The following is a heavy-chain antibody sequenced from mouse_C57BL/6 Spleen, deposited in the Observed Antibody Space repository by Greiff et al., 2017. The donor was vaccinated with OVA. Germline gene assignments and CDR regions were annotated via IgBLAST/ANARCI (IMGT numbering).Heavy chain of an antibody. D-gene: IGHD1-1*01. CDR3: ARDRGITTVVADWYFDV. CDR1: GFTFSSYA. CDR2: ISDGGSYT. Sequence: DVKLVESGGGLVKPGGSLKLSCAASGFTFSSYAMSWVRQTPEKRLEWVATISDGGSYTYYPDNVKGRFTISRDNAKNNLYLQMSHLKSEDTAMYYCARDRGITTVVADWYFDVWGTGTTVTVSS. J-gene: IGHJ1*03. V-gene: IGHV5-4*01.